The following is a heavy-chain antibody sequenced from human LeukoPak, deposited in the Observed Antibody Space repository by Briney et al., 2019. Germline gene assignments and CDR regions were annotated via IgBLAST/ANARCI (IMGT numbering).Heavy chain of an antibody. V-gene: IGHV1-2*02. CDR2: INPNTGAT. D-gene: IGHD7-27*01. J-gene: IGHJ4*02. CDR3: ARPPTGDGFDY. Sequence: ASVKVSCKASGYTFTGYYMHWVRQAPGQGLEWMGWINPNTGATNYAQKFQGRVTMTRDTSITTAYMELSGLRPDDTAVYYCARPPTGDGFDYWGQGTLVTVSS. CDR1: GYTFTGYY.